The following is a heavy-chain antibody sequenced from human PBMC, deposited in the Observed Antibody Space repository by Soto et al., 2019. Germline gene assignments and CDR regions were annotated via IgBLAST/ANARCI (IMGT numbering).Heavy chain of an antibody. CDR1: NYTFTYYG. CDR2: INGYSGYT. J-gene: IGHJ4*02. CDR3: ARDYCSSPKCSGYNYFDF. V-gene: IGHV1-18*04. D-gene: IGHD2-2*01. Sequence: QVHLEQSGVEVKKPGASVKVSCKASNYTFTYYGISWVRQAPGQGLEWMGWINGYSGYTNYAQNLQGRVFMTPDTSPNTAYLELRSLRTDDTAMYSCARDYCSSPKCSGYNYFDFGGQGTLITVSS.